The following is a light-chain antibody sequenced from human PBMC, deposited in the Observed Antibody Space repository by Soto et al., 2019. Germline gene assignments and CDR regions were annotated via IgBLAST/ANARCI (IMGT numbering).Light chain of an antibody. J-gene: IGKJ5*01. Sequence: EIVMTQSPLTLPVTPGEPASISCRSSQSLLYNNTYNYLDRYVQKPGQSPQLLIYFGSNRAPGVPDRFSGSGSGTDFTLKINRVAAEDVGTYYCMQALQSLTFGQGTRLEIK. CDR2: FGS. CDR1: QSLLYNNTYNY. CDR3: MQALQSLT. V-gene: IGKV2-28*01.